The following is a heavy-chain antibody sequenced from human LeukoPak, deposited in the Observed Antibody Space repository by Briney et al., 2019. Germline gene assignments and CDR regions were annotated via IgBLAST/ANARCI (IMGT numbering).Heavy chain of an antibody. CDR3: ARHLTASNFPFDY. V-gene: IGHV4-4*07. J-gene: IGHJ4*02. Sequence: KPSETLSLTCTVSGGSISSYYWSWIRQPAGKGLEWIGRIYTSGSTSYNPSLKSRVTISVDTSKNQFSLKLNSVTAADTAVYYCARHLTASNFPFDYWGQGTLVTVSS. CDR1: GGSISSYY. CDR2: IYTSGST. D-gene: IGHD2-21*02.